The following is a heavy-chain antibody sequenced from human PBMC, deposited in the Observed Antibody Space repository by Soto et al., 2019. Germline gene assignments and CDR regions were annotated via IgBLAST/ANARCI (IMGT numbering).Heavy chain of an antibody. CDR2: IQSGGPT. V-gene: IGHV3-66*01. D-gene: IGHD2-15*01. Sequence: EVQLVESGGGLVQPGGSLRLSCAASGFTVSSKYMSWVRQAPGKGLEWVSLIQSGGPTYYADSVKGRFTISRDTSENTVHLQMDSLRAEATAVYYCARGDVLCDGGRCYGVALDVWGKGNTVTVPS. CDR3: ARGDVLCDGGRCYGVALDV. J-gene: IGHJ6*04. CDR1: GFTVSSKY.